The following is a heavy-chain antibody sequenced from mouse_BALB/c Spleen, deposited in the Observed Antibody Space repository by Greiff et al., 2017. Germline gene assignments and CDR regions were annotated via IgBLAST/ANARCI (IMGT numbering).Heavy chain of an antibody. Sequence: VQLQQSAPELVKPGASVKMSCKASGYTFTSYVMHWVKQKPGQGLEWIGYINPYNDGTKYNEKFKGKATLTSDKSSSTAYMELSSLTSEDSAVYYCARSYLHYAMDYWGQGTSVTVSS. CDR2: INPYNDGT. V-gene: IGHV1-14*01. CDR1: GYTFTSYV. CDR3: ARSYLHYAMDY. D-gene: IGHD1-1*01. J-gene: IGHJ4*01.